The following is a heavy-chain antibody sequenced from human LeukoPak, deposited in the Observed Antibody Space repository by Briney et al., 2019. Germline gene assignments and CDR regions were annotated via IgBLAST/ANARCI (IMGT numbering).Heavy chain of an antibody. V-gene: IGHV3-7*05. CDR2: MNQDGSEK. CDR1: GFTFSSHW. CDR3: ARARGMDV. Sequence: PGGSLRLSCAASGFTFSSHWMSWGRQAPGKGLEWVANMNQDGSEKYYVDSVKGRFTISRDNAKNSLYLQMNSLRAEDAAVYYCARARGMDVWGQGTTVTVSS. J-gene: IGHJ6*02.